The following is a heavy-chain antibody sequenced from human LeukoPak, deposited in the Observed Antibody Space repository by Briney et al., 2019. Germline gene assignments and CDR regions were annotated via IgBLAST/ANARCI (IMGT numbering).Heavy chain of an antibody. J-gene: IGHJ5*01. Sequence: SETLSLTCTVSGYSISSGYYWGWIRQPPGKGLEWIGSIYHSGSTYYNPSLKSRVTISVDTSKNQFSLKLSSVTAADTAVYYCARSIATAATGGWFDSWGQGTLVTVSS. CDR1: GYSISSGYY. D-gene: IGHD6-13*01. CDR3: ARSIATAATGGWFDS. CDR2: IYHSGST. V-gene: IGHV4-38-2*02.